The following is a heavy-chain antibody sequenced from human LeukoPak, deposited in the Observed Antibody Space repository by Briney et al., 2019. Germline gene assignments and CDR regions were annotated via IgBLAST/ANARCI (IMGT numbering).Heavy chain of an antibody. J-gene: IGHJ4*02. CDR1: GFTFSSYA. Sequence: GGSLRLSCAASGFTFSSYAMHWVRQAPGKGLEWVSDISGSGDSIYYADSVKGRFTISRDNSKNTLYLQMNSLRAEDTVVYYCAKATSVSWSSGWYFDYWGQGTLVTVSS. V-gene: IGHV3-23*01. D-gene: IGHD6-19*01. CDR3: AKATSVSWSSGWYFDY. CDR2: ISGSGDSI.